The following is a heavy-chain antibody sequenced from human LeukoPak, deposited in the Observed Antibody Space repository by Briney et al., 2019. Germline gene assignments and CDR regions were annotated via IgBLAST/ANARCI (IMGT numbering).Heavy chain of an antibody. CDR1: GGSFSGYY. CDR3: AKILAIGPPGY. CDR2: ISGSGDRT. D-gene: IGHD2-21*01. V-gene: IGHV3-23*01. J-gene: IGHJ4*02. Sequence: ETLSLTCAVYGGSFSGYYWSWIRQAPGKGLEWVSTISGSGDRTYYADSVKGRFTISRANSKKTLYLQMNSLRAEDTAVYYCAKILAIGPPGYWGQGTLVTVSA.